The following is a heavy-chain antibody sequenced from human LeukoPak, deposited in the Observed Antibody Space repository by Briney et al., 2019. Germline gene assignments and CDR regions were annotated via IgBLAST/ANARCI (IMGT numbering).Heavy chain of an antibody. J-gene: IGHJ4*02. CDR2: IYYSGST. D-gene: IGHD2-2*01. V-gene: IGHV4-39*01. CDR3: ARARLGIPYCSSTSCPIPQYYFDY. CDR1: GGSISSSSYY. Sequence: PSETLSLTCTVSGGSISSSSYYWGWIRQPPGKGLEWIGSIYYSGSTYYNPSLKSRVTISVDTSKNQFSLKLSSVTAADTAVYYCARARLGIPYCSSTSCPIPQYYFDYWGQGTLVTVSS.